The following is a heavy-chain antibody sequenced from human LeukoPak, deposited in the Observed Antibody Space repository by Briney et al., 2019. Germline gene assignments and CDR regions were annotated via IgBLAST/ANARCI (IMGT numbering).Heavy chain of an antibody. CDR1: GGSISSGGYY. Sequence: PSQTLSLTCTVSGGSISSGGYYWSWIRQPPGKGLEWIGYIYHSGSTYYNPSLKSRVTISVDRSKNQFSLKLSSVTAADTAVYYCASTAALVDDYYYYYYMYVWGKGTTVTVSS. J-gene: IGHJ6*03. D-gene: IGHD2-2*01. CDR3: ASTAALVDDYYYYYYMYV. V-gene: IGHV4-30-2*01. CDR2: IYHSGST.